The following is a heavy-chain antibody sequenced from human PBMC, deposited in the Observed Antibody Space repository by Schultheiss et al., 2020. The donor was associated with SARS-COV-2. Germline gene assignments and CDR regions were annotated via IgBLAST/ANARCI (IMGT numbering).Heavy chain of an antibody. D-gene: IGHD3-9*01. V-gene: IGHV3-30*02. J-gene: IGHJ3*02. CDR1: GFTFSSYG. Sequence: GGSLRLSCAASGFTFSSYGMHWVRQAPGKGLEWVAVIWYDGSNKYYANSVKGRFTISRDNSKNTRYLQMNSLTAEDTAVYYCAKDMIYYDILTGYYRVDAFDIWGQGTMVTVSS. CDR2: IWYDGSNK. CDR3: AKDMIYYDILTGYYRVDAFDI.